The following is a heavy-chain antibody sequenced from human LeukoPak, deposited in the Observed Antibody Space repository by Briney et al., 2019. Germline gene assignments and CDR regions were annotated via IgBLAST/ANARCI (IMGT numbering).Heavy chain of an antibody. D-gene: IGHD3-16*02. Sequence: SETLSLTCAVYGGSFSGYYWSWIRQPPGKGLEWIGEINHSGSTNYNPSLKSRVTISVDTSKNQFSLKLSSVTAADTAVYYCARYGGYWGSYPFDYWGQGTLVTVSS. J-gene: IGHJ4*02. CDR2: INHSGST. V-gene: IGHV4-34*01. CDR1: GGSFSGYY. CDR3: ARYGGYWGSYPFDY.